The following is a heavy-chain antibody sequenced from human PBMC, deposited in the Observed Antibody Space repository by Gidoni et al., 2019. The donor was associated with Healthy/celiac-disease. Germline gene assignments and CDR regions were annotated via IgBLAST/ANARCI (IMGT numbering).Heavy chain of an antibody. Sequence: QVQLQQWGAGLLKPSETLSLTCAVYGGSFSGYYWSWIRQPPGKGLEWIGDINHSGSTNYNPSLKSRVTISVDTSKNQFSLKLSSVTAADTAVYYCARSGSYGWFDPWGQGTLVTVSS. CDR3: ARSGSYGWFDP. CDR2: INHSGST. D-gene: IGHD1-26*01. J-gene: IGHJ5*02. CDR1: GGSFSGYY. V-gene: IGHV4-34*01.